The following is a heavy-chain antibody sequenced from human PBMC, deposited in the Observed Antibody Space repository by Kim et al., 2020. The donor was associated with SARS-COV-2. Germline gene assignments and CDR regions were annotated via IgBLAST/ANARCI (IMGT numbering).Heavy chain of an antibody. CDR1: GFTFSSYS. CDR3: ARGGGYCSGGSCYSGGFFDY. V-gene: IGHV3-21*01. Sequence: GGSLRLSCAASGFTFSSYSMNWVRQAPGKGLEWVSSISSSSYIYYADSVKGRFTISRDNAKNSLYLQMNSLRAEDTAVYYCARGGGYCSGGSCYSGGFFDYWGQGTLVTVSS. D-gene: IGHD2-15*01. CDR2: ISSSSYI. J-gene: IGHJ4*02.